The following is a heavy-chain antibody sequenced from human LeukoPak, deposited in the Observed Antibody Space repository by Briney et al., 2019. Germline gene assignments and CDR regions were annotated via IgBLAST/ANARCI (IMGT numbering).Heavy chain of an antibody. CDR2: IYYSGRT. D-gene: IGHD6-13*01. J-gene: IGHJ5*02. CDR3: ARYLWAAATTWFDP. V-gene: IGHV4-59*12. CDR1: GGSISSYY. Sequence: PSETLSLTCSVSGGSISSYYWNWIRQTPGKGLEWIGYIYYSGRTNYNPSLKSRVTISVDTSKNQFFLNLSSVTAADTAVYYCARYLWAAATTWFDPRGQGILVTVSS.